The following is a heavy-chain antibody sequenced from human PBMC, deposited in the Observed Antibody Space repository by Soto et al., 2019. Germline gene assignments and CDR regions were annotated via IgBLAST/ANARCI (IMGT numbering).Heavy chain of an antibody. V-gene: IGHV3-23*01. CDR3: AKISYNSGWCPDY. J-gene: IGHJ4*02. CDR2: LSRSGATT. D-gene: IGHD6-19*01. CDR1: GFTFSAFD. Sequence: PGGSLRLSCVASGFTFSAFDMTWVRQAPGKGLEWVSALSRSGATTYYADSVRGRFTISRDNSKNTQYLQLNSLRVEDTAVYYCAKISYNSGWCPDYWGQGTQVTVSS.